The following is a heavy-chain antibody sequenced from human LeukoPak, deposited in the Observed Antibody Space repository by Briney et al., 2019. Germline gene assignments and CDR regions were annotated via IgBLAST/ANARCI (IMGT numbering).Heavy chain of an antibody. D-gene: IGHD5-12*01. CDR2: MYYSGST. CDR1: GGSISSSSYY. J-gene: IGHJ4*02. CDR3: ASSTRRYSGYDPKNDY. V-gene: IGHV4-39*07. Sequence: SETLSLTCTVSGGSISSSSYYWGWIRQPPGKGLEWIGSMYYSGSTYYNPSLKSRVTISVDTSKNQFSLKLSSVTAADTAVYYCASSTRRYSGYDPKNDYWGQGALVTVSS.